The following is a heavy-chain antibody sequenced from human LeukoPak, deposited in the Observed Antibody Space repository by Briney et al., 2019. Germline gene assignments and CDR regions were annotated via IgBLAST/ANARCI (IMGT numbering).Heavy chain of an antibody. CDR3: SKIPNSNGDYVDFDY. Sequence: GGSLRLSCAASGFTFSSYAMSWVRQAPGKGLEWVSGISGSGGSTYYADSVKGRFTISRDNSKNTLYLQMNSLRAEDTAVYYCSKIPNSNGDYVDFDYWGQGTLVTVSS. J-gene: IGHJ4*02. D-gene: IGHD4-17*01. V-gene: IGHV3-23*01. CDR2: ISGSGGST. CDR1: GFTFSSYA.